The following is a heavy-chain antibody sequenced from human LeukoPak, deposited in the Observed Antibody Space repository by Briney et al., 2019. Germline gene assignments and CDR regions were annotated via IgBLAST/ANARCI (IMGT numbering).Heavy chain of an antibody. V-gene: IGHV3-53*01. Sequence: GGSLRLSCVVSGLAVSSDYMSWVRQALGAGLEWVSVIFSGGSTFYADSVKGRFTISRDNFKNTLYLQMTSLRAEDTAVYYCARASSVVEAAATAFDIWGQGTMVTISS. CDR2: IFSGGST. D-gene: IGHD2-15*01. CDR1: GLAVSSDY. J-gene: IGHJ3*02. CDR3: ARASSVVEAAATAFDI.